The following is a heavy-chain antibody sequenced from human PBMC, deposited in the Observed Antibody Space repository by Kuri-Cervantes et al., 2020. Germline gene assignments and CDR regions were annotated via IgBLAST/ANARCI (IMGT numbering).Heavy chain of an antibody. CDR1: GFTFGDYA. D-gene: IGHD2-15*01. V-gene: IGHV3-49*04. CDR3: TRDPQGAVVVAATSDRNWFDP. J-gene: IGHJ5*02. Sequence: GESLKISCTASGFTFGDYAMSWVRQAPGKGLEWVGFIRSKAYGGTTEYAASVKGRFTISRDDSKSIAYLQMNSLKTEDTAVYYCTRDPQGAVVVAATSDRNWFDPWGQGTLVTVSS. CDR2: IRSKAYGGTT.